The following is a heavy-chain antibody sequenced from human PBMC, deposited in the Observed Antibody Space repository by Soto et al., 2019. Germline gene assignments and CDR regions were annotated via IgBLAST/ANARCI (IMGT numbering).Heavy chain of an antibody. V-gene: IGHV4-30-4*01. CDR2: IYDSGSS. J-gene: IGHJ4*02. D-gene: IGHD5-12*01. Sequence: ASETLSLTCTVSGGSVSSGDYFWSWIRQPPGKGLEWIGCIYDSGSSYYNPSLKSRVTMSVDTSKNQFSLKLRSVTAADTAMYYCAREKGYISGPKNFDSWGQGTLVTVSS. CDR3: AREKGYISGPKNFDS. CDR1: GGSVSSGDYF.